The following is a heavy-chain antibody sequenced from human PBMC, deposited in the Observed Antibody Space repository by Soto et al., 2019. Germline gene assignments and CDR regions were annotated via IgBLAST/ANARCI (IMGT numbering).Heavy chain of an antibody. Sequence: ASVKVSCKASGYTFTSYDINWVRQATGQGREWMGWMNPNSGNTGYAQKFQGRVTMTRKTSISTAYMELSSLRSEDTAVYYLACGSSAWGYSYGSNRDYWGQGTLVTVSS. J-gene: IGHJ4*02. D-gene: IGHD5-18*01. CDR1: GYTFTSYD. CDR2: MNPNSGNT. V-gene: IGHV1-8*01. CDR3: ACGSSAWGYSYGSNRDY.